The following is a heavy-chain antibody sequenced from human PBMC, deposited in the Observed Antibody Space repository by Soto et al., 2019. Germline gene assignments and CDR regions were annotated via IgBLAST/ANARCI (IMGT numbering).Heavy chain of an antibody. CDR2: IYHSGST. CDR1: GGSISSGGYS. CDR3: ARWSSEGLRDSSGYPDY. J-gene: IGHJ4*02. V-gene: IGHV4-30-2*01. D-gene: IGHD3-22*01. Sequence: QLQLQESGSGLVKPSQTLSLTCAVSGGSISSGGYSWSWIRQPPGKGLEWIGYIYHSGSTYYNPSLKSRVTISVDRSKNQFSLKLSSVTAADTAVYYCARWSSEGLRDSSGYPDYWGQGTLVTVSS.